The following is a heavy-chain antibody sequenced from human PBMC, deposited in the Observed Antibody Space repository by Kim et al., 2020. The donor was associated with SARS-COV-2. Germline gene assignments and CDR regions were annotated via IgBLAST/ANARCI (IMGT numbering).Heavy chain of an antibody. D-gene: IGHD2-21*02. V-gene: IGHV3-23*01. J-gene: IGHJ2*01. CDR2: IFGSGSGT. Sequence: GGSLRLSCAASGFTFRNSAMSWVRQAPGKGLEWVAGIFGSGSGTYYGDPVKGRFSISRDNSQSTLFLQMDNLRAEDTAVYYCARHLHVPTVTFYWYFDLWGRGTLVTVSS. CDR1: GFTFRNSA. CDR3: ARHLHVPTVTFYWYFDL.